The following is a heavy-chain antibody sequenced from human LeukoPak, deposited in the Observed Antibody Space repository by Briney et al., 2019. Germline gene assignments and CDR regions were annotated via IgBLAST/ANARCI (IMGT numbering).Heavy chain of an antibody. D-gene: IGHD4-17*01. V-gene: IGHV3-48*02. Sequence: GGSLRLSCAASGFTFSSYDMNWVRQAPGKGLEWVSCVNTISSTKYYADSVKGRFTISRDNAKNSLSLQMNSLRDEDTAVYYCARGKIGYYYGDYDGYWGQGTLVTVSS. CDR1: GFTFSSYD. CDR3: ARGKIGYYYGDYDGY. J-gene: IGHJ4*02. CDR2: VNTISSTK.